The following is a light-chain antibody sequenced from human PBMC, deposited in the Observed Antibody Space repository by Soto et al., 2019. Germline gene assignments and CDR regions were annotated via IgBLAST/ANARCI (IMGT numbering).Light chain of an antibody. J-gene: IGKJ1*01. CDR3: QKYNRVPRT. CDR2: TAS. CDR1: QGISNF. Sequence: DVQMTQSPSSLSASVGDRVTITCRASQGISNFLAWYQQKPGKVPKLLIYTASTLQSGVPSRFSGSGSGTDFTLTISSLQPEDVATYYCQKYNRVPRTFGQGTKVEIK. V-gene: IGKV1-27*01.